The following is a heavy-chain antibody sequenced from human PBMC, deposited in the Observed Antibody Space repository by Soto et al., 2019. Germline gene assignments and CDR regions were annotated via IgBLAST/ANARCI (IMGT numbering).Heavy chain of an antibody. CDR2: ISSTGSYA. D-gene: IGHD1-26*01. J-gene: IGHJ4*02. Sequence: QVQLVESGGGLVKPGGSLRLSCAVSGFTFNDYQMTWFRQARGKGLEWVSRISSTGSYADYADSVKGRFTVSRDNANNTVYLQMDSLRDEDTAVYFCARIVGLRLNDYWGQGTLVIVSS. CDR3: ARIVGLRLNDY. V-gene: IGHV3-11*05. CDR1: GFTFNDYQ.